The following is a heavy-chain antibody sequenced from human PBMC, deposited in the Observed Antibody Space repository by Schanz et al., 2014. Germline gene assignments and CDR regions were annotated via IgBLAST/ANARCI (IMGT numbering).Heavy chain of an antibody. CDR1: GYTFSDYY. CDR2: INPNTGGT. J-gene: IGHJ6*03. D-gene: IGHD6-19*01. CDR3: ARLGTGMAVAGSVIDSYYYYMDV. V-gene: IGHV1-2*04. Sequence: QVQLVQSGAEVKKPGASVKVSCKASGYTFSDYYIHWVRQAPGQGLEWMGWINPNTGGTNFAQKFQGWVTVTRDTSISTVYMELSRVTYEDTAVYYCARLGTGMAVAGSVIDSYYYYMDVWGRGTTVTVS.